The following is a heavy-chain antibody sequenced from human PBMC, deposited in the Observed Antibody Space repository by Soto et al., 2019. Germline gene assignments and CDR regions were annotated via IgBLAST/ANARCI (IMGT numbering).Heavy chain of an antibody. CDR2: INPNSGGT. J-gene: IGHJ6*03. CDR1: GYTFTSYA. CDR3: ETAIGYCIWGSCTHTYYYMHV. D-gene: IGHD2-15*01. V-gene: IGHV1-2*04. Sequence: ASVKVSCKASGYTFTSYAMHWVRQAPGQGLEWMGWINPNSGGTNYAQKFQGWVTMTRDTSISTAYMELSRLTSDDTAVYYCETAIGYCIWGSCTHTYYYMHVWGEGTTGTVSS.